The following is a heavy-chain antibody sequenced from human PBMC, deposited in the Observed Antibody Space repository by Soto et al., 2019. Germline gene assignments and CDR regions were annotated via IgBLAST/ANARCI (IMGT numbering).Heavy chain of an antibody. D-gene: IGHD2-2*01. CDR3: ARIDCSSTSCYGPYYYYYMDV. CDR2: IYSSGNT. CDR1: GGTISSYY. Sequence: SETLSLTCTVSGGTISSYYLGWIRKPPGKGLEWIGSIYSSGNTNYNPPLKSRVTISVDTSKNQFSLKLSSVTAADTAVYYCARIDCSSTSCYGPYYYYYMDVWGKGTTVTVSS. V-gene: IGHV4-59*01. J-gene: IGHJ6*03.